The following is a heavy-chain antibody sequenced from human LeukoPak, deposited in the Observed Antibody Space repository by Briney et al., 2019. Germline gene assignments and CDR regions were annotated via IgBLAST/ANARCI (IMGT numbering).Heavy chain of an antibody. V-gene: IGHV3-48*03. Sequence: GGSLRLSCAASGFTFTSYEINWVRQAPGKGLEWVSYISGSGSTIYYADSVRGRFTISRDNAKNSLYLQMNSLRAEDTAAYYCARGGYGILDYWGQGTLVTVSS. J-gene: IGHJ4*02. D-gene: IGHD1-14*01. CDR2: ISGSGSTI. CDR3: ARGGYGILDY. CDR1: GFTFTSYE.